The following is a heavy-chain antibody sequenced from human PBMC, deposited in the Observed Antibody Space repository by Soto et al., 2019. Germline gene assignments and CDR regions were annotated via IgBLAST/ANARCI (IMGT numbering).Heavy chain of an antibody. V-gene: IGHV3-21*01. CDR2: ISSSSSYI. CDR3: ATRKTAMVSNY. J-gene: IGHJ4*02. CDR1: GFTFSSYS. Sequence: GGSLRLSCAASGFTFSSYSMNWVRQAPGKGLEWVSSISSSSSYIYYADSVKGRFTISRDNAKNSLYLQMNSLRAEDTAVYYCATRKTAMVSNYWGQGTLVTVSS. D-gene: IGHD5-18*01.